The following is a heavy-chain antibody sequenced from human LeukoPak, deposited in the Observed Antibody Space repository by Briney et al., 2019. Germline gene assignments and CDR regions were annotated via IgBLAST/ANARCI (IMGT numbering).Heavy chain of an antibody. Sequence: PSETVSLTCTVSGGSLSSYYWSWIRQPPGKGLEWIGYIYYSGSAKYNPSLKSRVTISADTSKNQFSLKLSSVTAGDTAVYYCARAPGIAAAGTHFDFWGQGTLVTVSS. V-gene: IGHV4-59*01. D-gene: IGHD6-13*01. CDR2: IYYSGSA. CDR3: ARAPGIAAAGTHFDF. CDR1: GGSLSSYY. J-gene: IGHJ4*02.